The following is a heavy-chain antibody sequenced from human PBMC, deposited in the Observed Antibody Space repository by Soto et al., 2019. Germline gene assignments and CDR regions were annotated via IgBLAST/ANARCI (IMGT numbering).Heavy chain of an antibody. V-gene: IGHV3-23*01. CDR3: AKLPSRYFDWLLLSPDY. J-gene: IGHJ4*02. CDR2: ISGSGGTT. D-gene: IGHD3-9*01. CDR1: GFTFSTYV. Sequence: GGSLRLSCAASGFTFSTYVMSWVRQAPGKGLEWVSAISGSGGTTHYVDSVKGRFTIFRDNSKNTLDLQMNSLKAEDTAVYYCAKLPSRYFDWLLLSPDYWGQGTLVTVSS.